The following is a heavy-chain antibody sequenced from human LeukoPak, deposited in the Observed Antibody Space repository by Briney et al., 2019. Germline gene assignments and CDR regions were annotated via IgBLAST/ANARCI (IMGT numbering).Heavy chain of an antibody. CDR1: GGSISSYY. CDR2: INHSGST. CDR3: ARVPTYYYGSGSYREDIVFDY. V-gene: IGHV4-34*01. Sequence: LETLSLTCTVSGGSISSYYWSWIRQPPGKGLEWIGEINHSGSTNYNPSLKSRVTISVDTSKNQFSLKLSSVTAADTAVYYCARVPTYYYGSGSYREDIVFDYWGQGTLVTVSS. D-gene: IGHD3-10*01. J-gene: IGHJ4*02.